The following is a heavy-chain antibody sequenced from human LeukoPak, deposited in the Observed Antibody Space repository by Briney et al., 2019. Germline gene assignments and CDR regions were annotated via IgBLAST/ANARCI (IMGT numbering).Heavy chain of an antibody. Sequence: PGGSLRVSCAASGFTFSSYGMHWVRQAPGKGLEWVAVISYDGSNKYYADSVKGRFTISRDNSKNTLYLQMNSLRAEDTAVYYCAKGSYDSSGPDYWGQGTLVTVSS. J-gene: IGHJ4*02. CDR2: ISYDGSNK. CDR3: AKGSYDSSGPDY. CDR1: GFTFSSYG. V-gene: IGHV3-30*18. D-gene: IGHD3-22*01.